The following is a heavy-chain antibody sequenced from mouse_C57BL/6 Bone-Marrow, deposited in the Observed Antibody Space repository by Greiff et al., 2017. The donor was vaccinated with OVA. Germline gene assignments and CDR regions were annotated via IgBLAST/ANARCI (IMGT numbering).Heavy chain of an antibody. CDR3: ARDARAGREGYWYFDV. D-gene: IGHD3-3*01. V-gene: IGHV7-1*01. CDR1: GFTFSDFY. CDR2: SRNKANDYTT. J-gene: IGHJ1*03. Sequence: EVKLMESGGGLVQSGRSLRLSCATSGFTFSDFYMEWVRQAPGKGLEWIAASRNKANDYTTEYSASVKGRFIVSRDTSQSILYLQMNALRAEDTAIYYCARDARAGREGYWYFDVWGTGTTVTVSS.